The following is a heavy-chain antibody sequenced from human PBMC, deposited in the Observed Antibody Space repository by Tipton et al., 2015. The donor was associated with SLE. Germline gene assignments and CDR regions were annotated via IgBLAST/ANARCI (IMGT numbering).Heavy chain of an antibody. Sequence: GSLRLSCATSGFTFSNYPMNWVRQAPGKGLEWVSYINAISSAIHYSDSVKGRFTISRDNVKNSLYLQMNSLRAEDTGVYYCARDYGDPANWGQGTLVTVSS. D-gene: IGHD4-17*01. CDR3: ARDYGDPAN. J-gene: IGHJ4*02. CDR1: GFTFSNYP. V-gene: IGHV3-48*01. CDR2: INAISSAI.